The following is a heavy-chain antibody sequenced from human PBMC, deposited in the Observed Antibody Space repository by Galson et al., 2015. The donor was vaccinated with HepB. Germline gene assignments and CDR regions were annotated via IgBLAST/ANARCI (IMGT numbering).Heavy chain of an antibody. Sequence: SLRLSCAASGFTFSNAWMSWVRQAPGKGLEWVGRIKSKTDGGTTDYAAPVKGRFTISRDDSKNTLYLQMNSLKTEDTAVYYCTTAGELSFSDAFDIWGQGTMVTVSS. V-gene: IGHV3-15*01. CDR3: TTAGELSFSDAFDI. D-gene: IGHD3-16*02. CDR1: GFTFSNAW. J-gene: IGHJ3*02. CDR2: IKSKTDGGTT.